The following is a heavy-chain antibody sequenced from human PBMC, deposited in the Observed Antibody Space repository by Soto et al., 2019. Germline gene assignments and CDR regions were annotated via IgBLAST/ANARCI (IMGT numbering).Heavy chain of an antibody. D-gene: IGHD2-2*01. CDR3: AKNMDVIVVVPAAMDY. J-gene: IGHJ4*02. CDR1: GFTFSSYA. Sequence: EVQLLESGGGLVQPGGSLRLSCAASGFTFSSYAMSWVRQAPGKGLEWDSAISGSGGSTYYADSVKGRFTISRDNSKNTLYLQMNSLRAEDTAVYYCAKNMDVIVVVPAAMDYWGQGTLVTVSS. CDR2: ISGSGGST. V-gene: IGHV3-23*01.